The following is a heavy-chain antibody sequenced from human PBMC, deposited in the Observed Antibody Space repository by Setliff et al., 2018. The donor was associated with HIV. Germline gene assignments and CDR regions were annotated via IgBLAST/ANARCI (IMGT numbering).Heavy chain of an antibody. CDR3: AKDSDFGGTTNWFDP. V-gene: IGHV1-18*01. D-gene: IGHD3-10*01. J-gene: IGHJ5*02. Sequence: ASVKVSCKASGYTFTIYGITWVRQAPGQGLEWMGWISGYNGKTNYAQKYQGRVTMTRDTSIATAYMDLSRLTSDDTAVYYCAKDSDFGGTTNWFDPWGQGTLVTVSS. CDR1: GYTFTIYG. CDR2: ISGYNGKT.